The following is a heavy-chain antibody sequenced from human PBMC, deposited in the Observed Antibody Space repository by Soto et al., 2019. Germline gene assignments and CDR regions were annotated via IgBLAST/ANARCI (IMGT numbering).Heavy chain of an antibody. CDR1: VFRFSSYA. CDR3: ASSSALWHGMDA. CDR2: ISASGGSA. Sequence: SLILSCAAPVFRFSSYAMSWVRQAPGQGPEWLSVISASGGSAYYADSVRGRFTISRDNSKNTLYLQMKSLGAEDTAVYYCASSSALWHGMDAWGQGTTVTVS. J-gene: IGHJ6*02. D-gene: IGHD6-6*01. V-gene: IGHV3-23*01.